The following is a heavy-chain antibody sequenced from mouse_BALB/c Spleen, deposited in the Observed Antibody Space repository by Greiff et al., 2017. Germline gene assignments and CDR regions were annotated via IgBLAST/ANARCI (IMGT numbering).Heavy chain of an antibody. CDR2: IYPGNSDT. D-gene: IGHD2-4*01. CDR1: GYSFTSYW. J-gene: IGHJ4*01. V-gene: IGHV1-5*01. CDR3: TRSAMITRAMDY. Sequence: EVQLQQSGTVLARPGASVKMSCKASGYSFTSYWMHWVKQRPGQGLEWIGAIYPGNSDTSYNQKFKGKAKLTAVTSASTAYMELSSLTNEDSAVYYCTRSAMITRAMDYWGQGTSGTVSS.